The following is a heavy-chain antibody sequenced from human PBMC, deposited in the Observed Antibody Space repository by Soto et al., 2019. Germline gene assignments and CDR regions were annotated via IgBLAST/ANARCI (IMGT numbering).Heavy chain of an antibody. J-gene: IGHJ3*02. CDR2: ISAYNGNT. D-gene: IGHD3-10*01. CDR3: ARVPKSITMVRGVISAFDI. V-gene: IGHV1-18*01. Sequence: ASVKVSCKASGYTFTSYGISWVRQAPGRGLEWMGWISAYNGNTNYAQKLQGRVTMTTDTSTSTAYMELRSLRSDDTAVYYCARVPKSITMVRGVISAFDIWGQGTMVTVSS. CDR1: GYTFTSYG.